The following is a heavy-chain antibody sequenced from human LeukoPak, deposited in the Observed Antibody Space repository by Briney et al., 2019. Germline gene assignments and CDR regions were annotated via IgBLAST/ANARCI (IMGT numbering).Heavy chain of an antibody. D-gene: IGHD6-6*01. CDR3: ARRYSSSFDY. CDR1: GYTFTGYH. CDR2: INPNSGDT. Sequence: GASVKVSCKASGYTFTGYHMHWVRQAPGQGLEWVGRINPNSGDTNYAQKFQGRVAMTRDTSIATAFMDLTRLRSDDTAVYYCARRYSSSFDYWGQGTLVTVSS. V-gene: IGHV1-2*06. J-gene: IGHJ4*02.